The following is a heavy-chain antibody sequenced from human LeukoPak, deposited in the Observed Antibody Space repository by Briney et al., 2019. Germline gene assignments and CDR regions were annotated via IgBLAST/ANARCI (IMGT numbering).Heavy chain of an antibody. Sequence: SETLSLTCTVSGGSISSGGYYWSWIRQHPGKGLEWIGYIYYSGSTYYNPSLKSRVTISVDTSKNQFSLKLSSVTAADTAVYYCARDSRVGAPGGSYYYGMDVWGQGTTVTVPS. D-gene: IGHD1-26*01. CDR3: ARDSRVGAPGGSYYYGMDV. CDR2: IYYSGST. J-gene: IGHJ6*02. CDR1: GGSISSGGYY. V-gene: IGHV4-31*03.